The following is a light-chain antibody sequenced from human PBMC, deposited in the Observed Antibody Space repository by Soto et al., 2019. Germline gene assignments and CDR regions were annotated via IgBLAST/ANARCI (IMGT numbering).Light chain of an antibody. CDR3: CSYAGSSTVVV. CDR1: SSDVGSYNL. J-gene: IGLJ2*01. CDR2: EVS. Sequence: QSALTQPASVSGSPGQSITISCTGTSSDVGSYNLVSWYQQHPGKDPKLMIYEVSKRPSGVSNRFSGSKSGNTASLTISGLQAEDEADYYCCSYAGSSTVVVFGGGTKLTVL. V-gene: IGLV2-23*02.